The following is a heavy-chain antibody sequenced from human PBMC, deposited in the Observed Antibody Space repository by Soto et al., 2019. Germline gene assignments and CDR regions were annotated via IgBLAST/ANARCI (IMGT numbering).Heavy chain of an antibody. D-gene: IGHD5-12*01. CDR2: ISWNSGSI. Sequence: GGSLRLSCAASGFTFDDYAMHWVRQAPGKGLEWVSGISWNSGSIGYADSVKGRFTISRDNAKNSLYLQMNSLRAEDTALYYCAKDGEYSGYDFSYFDYWGQGTLVTVSS. CDR3: AKDGEYSGYDFSYFDY. V-gene: IGHV3-9*01. J-gene: IGHJ4*02. CDR1: GFTFDDYA.